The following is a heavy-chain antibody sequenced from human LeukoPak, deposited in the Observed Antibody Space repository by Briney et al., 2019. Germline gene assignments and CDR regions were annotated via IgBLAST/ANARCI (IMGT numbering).Heavy chain of an antibody. J-gene: IGHJ4*02. Sequence: PSETLSLTCTVSGGSISNYYWSWIRQPPGKGLEWIGYIYYSGSTNYNPSLKSRVTISVDTSKNQFSLKLSSVTAADTAVYYCARHASVRYFDWLFNYWGQGTLVTVSS. V-gene: IGHV4-59*08. CDR1: GGSISNYY. D-gene: IGHD3-9*01. CDR2: IYYSGST. CDR3: ARHASVRYFDWLFNY.